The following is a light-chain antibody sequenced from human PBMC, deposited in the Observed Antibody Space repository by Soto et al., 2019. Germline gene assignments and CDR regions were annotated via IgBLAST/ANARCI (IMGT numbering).Light chain of an antibody. CDR2: GAF. CDR1: QSVSSRS. J-gene: IGKJ4*01. Sequence: EIVITQPPATLSVSPGERATLSCRASQSVSSRSLAWYQQKPGQAPRLLIYGAFNRATGIPDRFSGSGSGTDFTLTISRLEPEDFAMYYCQQFGTSRLTFGGGTKVDIK. CDR3: QQFGTSRLT. V-gene: IGKV3-20*01.